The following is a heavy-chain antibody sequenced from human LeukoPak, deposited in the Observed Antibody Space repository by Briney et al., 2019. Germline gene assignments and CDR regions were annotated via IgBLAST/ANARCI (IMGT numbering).Heavy chain of an antibody. V-gene: IGHV1-8*01. D-gene: IGHD3-10*01. CDR3: ARGRGSEGRDWFDP. CDR1: GYTFINHD. CDR2: MNSNSGNT. Sequence: GASVKVSCKASGYTFINHDINWMRQATGQGLEWMGWMNSNSGNTGYAQKFQGRVTMTRDTSISTAYMELSSLRSEDTAVYYCARGRGSEGRDWFDPWGQGTLVTVSS. J-gene: IGHJ5*02.